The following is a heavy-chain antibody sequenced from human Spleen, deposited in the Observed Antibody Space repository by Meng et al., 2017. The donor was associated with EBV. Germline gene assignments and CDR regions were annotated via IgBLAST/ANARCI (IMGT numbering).Heavy chain of an antibody. V-gene: IGHV4-30-4*01. CDR2: INYSGTT. CDR3: SREDSYCGGVCLGYFDN. CDR1: GGASHRGGYA. J-gene: IGHJ4*02. D-gene: IGHD2-21*02. Sequence: HLHVLAPVPVNPSRTLRLTCGASGGASHRGGYAWGWTRQPPENGLWWIENINYSGTTYYHPSLKCRVTISKDISKNHFSLKLSAVTAADTAVYYCSREDSYCGGVCLGYFDNWGQGTLVTVSS.